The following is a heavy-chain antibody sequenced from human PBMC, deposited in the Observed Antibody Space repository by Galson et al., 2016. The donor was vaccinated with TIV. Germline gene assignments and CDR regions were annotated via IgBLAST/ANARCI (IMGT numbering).Heavy chain of an antibody. Sequence: SVKVSCKASGYTFSNYGFGWVRQAPGQGLEWMGWISTYNGNTKYAQKFQGRVTLTTETSTSTASMELRGLTSDDTAMFYCARDIGGYDFDYWGQGTLVAVSS. CDR2: ISTYNGNT. D-gene: IGHD5-12*01. CDR1: GYTFSNYG. V-gene: IGHV1-18*01. J-gene: IGHJ4*02. CDR3: ARDIGGYDFDY.